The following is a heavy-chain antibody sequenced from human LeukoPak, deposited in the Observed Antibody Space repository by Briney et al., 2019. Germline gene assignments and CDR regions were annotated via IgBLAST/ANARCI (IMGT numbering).Heavy chain of an antibody. CDR1: GYTFTGYY. CDR2: INPNSGGT. Sequence: ASVKVSCKASGYTFTGYYMHWVRQAPGQGLEWMGWINPNSGGTNYAQKFQGRVTMTRDTSISTAYMELSRLRSDDTAVYYCASSLAVAGTGDWFDPWGQGTLVTVSS. J-gene: IGHJ5*02. V-gene: IGHV1-2*02. D-gene: IGHD6-19*01. CDR3: ASSLAVAGTGDWFDP.